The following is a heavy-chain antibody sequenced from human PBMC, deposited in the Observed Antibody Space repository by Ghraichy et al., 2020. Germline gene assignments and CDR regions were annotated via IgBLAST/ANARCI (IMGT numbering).Heavy chain of an antibody. V-gene: IGHV4-31*03. Sequence: LRLSCTVSGGSISSGGYYWSWIRQHPGKGLEWIGYIYYSGSTYYNPSLKSRVTISVDTSKNQFSLKLSSVTAADTAVYYCAREAYFTMIEVDWGQGTLVTVSS. D-gene: IGHD3-22*01. J-gene: IGHJ4*02. CDR1: GGSISSGGYY. CDR3: AREAYFTMIEVD. CDR2: IYYSGST.